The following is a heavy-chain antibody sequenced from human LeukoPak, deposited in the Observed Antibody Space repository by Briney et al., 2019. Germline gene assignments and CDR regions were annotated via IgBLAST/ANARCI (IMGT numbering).Heavy chain of an antibody. V-gene: IGHV3-7*04. D-gene: IGHD5-24*01. J-gene: IGHJ4*02. Sequence: GGPLRLSCVASGFPFSSYWMTGVRRAPGRGREGGANIKQDGSKKSYVDSVKGRLTISRDNAKNSLYLQMNSLRAEDTAIYYCTRVGYIDEGIDYWGQGTLVTVSS. CDR1: GFPFSSYW. CDR2: IKQDGSKK. CDR3: TRVGYIDEGIDY.